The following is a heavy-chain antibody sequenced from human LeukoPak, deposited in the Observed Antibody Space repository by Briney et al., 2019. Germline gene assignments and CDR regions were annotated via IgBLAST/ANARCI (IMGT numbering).Heavy chain of an antibody. CDR3: ARARGYCSGGSCYGPFDP. J-gene: IGHJ5*02. CDR1: GYTFTGYY. D-gene: IGHD2-15*01. CDR2: INPNSGGT. Sequence: ASVKVSCKASGYTFTGYYMHWVRQAHGQGLEWMGRINPNSGGTNYAQKFQGRVTMTRDTSISTAYMELSRLRSDDTAVYYCARARGYCSGGSCYGPFDPWGQGTLVTVSS. V-gene: IGHV1-2*06.